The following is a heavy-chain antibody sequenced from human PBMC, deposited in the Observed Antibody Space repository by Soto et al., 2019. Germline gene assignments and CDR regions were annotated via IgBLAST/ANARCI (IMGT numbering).Heavy chain of an antibody. CDR1: GFTFSSYG. J-gene: IGHJ4*02. CDR2: ISYDGSNK. V-gene: IGHV3-30*18. Sequence: PGGSLRLSCAASGFTFSSYGMHWVRQAPGKWLEWVAVISYDGSNKYYADSVKGRFTISRDNSKNTLYLQMNSLRAEDTAVYYCAKGNVWFGELSYYFDYWGQGALVTVSS. CDR3: AKGNVWFGELSYYFDY. D-gene: IGHD3-10*01.